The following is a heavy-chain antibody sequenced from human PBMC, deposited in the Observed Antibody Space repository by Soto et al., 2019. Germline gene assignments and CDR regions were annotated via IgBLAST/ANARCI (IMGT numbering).Heavy chain of an antibody. CDR1: GGSISSGDYY. V-gene: IGHV4-30-4*01. D-gene: IGHD6-13*01. J-gene: IGHJ6*02. Sequence: SETLSLTCTVSGGSISSGDYYCTWIRQPPGKGLEWIGYNYYSGSTYYNPSLKSRVTISVDTSNNQFSLKLSSVTAADTAVYYCARDYSSSWGGWGYGMDVWGQGTTVTVSS. CDR3: ARDYSSSWGGWGYGMDV. CDR2: NYYSGST.